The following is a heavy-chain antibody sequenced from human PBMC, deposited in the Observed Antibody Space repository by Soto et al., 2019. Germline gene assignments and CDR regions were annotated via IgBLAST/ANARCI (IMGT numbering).Heavy chain of an antibody. D-gene: IGHD2-15*01. CDR1: GDSVSSNSAA. V-gene: IGHV6-1*01. J-gene: IGHJ3*02. CDR2: TYYRSKWYN. CDR3: ARGSSFRGYCSGGSCWGGAFDI. Sequence: QVQLQQSGPGLVKPSQTLSLTCAISGDSVSSNSAAWNWIRQSPSRGLEWLGRTYYRSKWYNDYAVSVKSRITINPDTSKNQFSLQLNSVTPEDTAVYYCARGSSFRGYCSGGSCWGGAFDIWGQGTMVTVSS.